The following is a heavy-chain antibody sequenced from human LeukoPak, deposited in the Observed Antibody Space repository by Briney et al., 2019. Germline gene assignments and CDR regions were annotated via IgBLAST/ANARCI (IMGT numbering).Heavy chain of an antibody. CDR1: GFTFSSYS. J-gene: IGHJ4*02. D-gene: IGHD3-22*01. V-gene: IGHV3-21*01. CDR2: ISSSSSYI. CDR3: ARVTWITMIVVQDY. Sequence: GGSLRLSCAASGFTFSSYSMNWVRQAPGKGLEWVSSISSSSSYIYYADSVKGRFTISRDNAKNSLYLQMNSLRAEDTAVYYCARVTWITMIVVQDYWGQGTLVTVSS.